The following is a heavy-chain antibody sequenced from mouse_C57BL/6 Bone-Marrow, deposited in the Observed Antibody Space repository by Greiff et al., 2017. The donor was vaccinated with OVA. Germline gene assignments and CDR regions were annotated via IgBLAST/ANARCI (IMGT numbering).Heavy chain of an antibody. CDR1: GYSITSGYY. J-gene: IGHJ3*01. D-gene: IGHD6-5*01. CDR3: AKRAYTMAWFAY. CDR2: ISYDGSN. Sequence: EVKLQESGPGLVKPSQSLSLTCSVTGYSITSGYYWNWIRQFPGNKLEWMGYISYDGSNNYNPSLKNRISITRDTSKNQFFLKLNSVTTEDTATYYCAKRAYTMAWFAYWGQGTLVTVSA. V-gene: IGHV3-6*01.